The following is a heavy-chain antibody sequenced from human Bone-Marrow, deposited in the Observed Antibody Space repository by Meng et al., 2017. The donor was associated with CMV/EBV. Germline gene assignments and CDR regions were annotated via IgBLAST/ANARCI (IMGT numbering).Heavy chain of an antibody. CDR2: MNPNSGNT. J-gene: IGHJ6*02. D-gene: IGHD6-13*01. Sequence: ASVKVSCKASGYTFTSFDVNWVRQATGQGLEWMGWMNPNSGNTGYAQKFQGRVTMTRNTSLGTAYMELSSLRSEDTALYFCARSGYYGMDVWGQRTTVTVSS. V-gene: IGHV1-8*01. CDR1: GYTFTSFD. CDR3: ARSGYYGMDV.